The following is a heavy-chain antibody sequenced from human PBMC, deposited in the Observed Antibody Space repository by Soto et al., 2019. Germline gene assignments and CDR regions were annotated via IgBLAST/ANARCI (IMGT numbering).Heavy chain of an antibody. CDR1: GLTFSNVW. Sequence: VQLVESGGGFLKPGGSLRLSCAASGLTFSNVWMNWVRQAPGKGLEWVGHIKSKTDGGTTDYAAPVKGRFTISRDDSKNTLYLQMNSLTIDDTGVYYCTTDIWPYFQSDYWGQGTLVTVSP. CDR2: IKSKTDGGTT. J-gene: IGHJ4*02. CDR3: TTDIWPYFQSDY. V-gene: IGHV3-15*07. D-gene: IGHD2-21*01.